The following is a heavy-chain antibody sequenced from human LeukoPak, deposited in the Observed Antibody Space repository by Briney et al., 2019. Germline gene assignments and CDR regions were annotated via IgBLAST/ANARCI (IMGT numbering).Heavy chain of an antibody. D-gene: IGHD3-22*01. Sequence: ASVKVSCKASGYTFTGYYMHWVRQAPGQGLEWMGWINPNSGGTNYAQKFQGRITMTRDTSISTAYMELSRLRSDATAVYYCARGITMIVVVITTSHNWFDPWGQGTLVTVSS. CDR2: INPNSGGT. CDR1: GYTFTGYY. V-gene: IGHV1-2*02. J-gene: IGHJ5*02. CDR3: ARGITMIVVVITTSHNWFDP.